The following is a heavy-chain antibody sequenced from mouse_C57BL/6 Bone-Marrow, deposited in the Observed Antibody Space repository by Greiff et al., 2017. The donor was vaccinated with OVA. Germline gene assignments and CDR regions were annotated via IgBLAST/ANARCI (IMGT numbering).Heavy chain of an antibody. CDR1: GFTFSSYA. D-gene: IGHD2-2*01. CDR2: ISDGGSYT. CDR3: ARDGLGVYFDY. J-gene: IGHJ2*01. Sequence: EVNVVESGGGLVKPGGSLKLSCAASGFTFSSYAMSWVRQTPEKRLEWVATISDGGSYTYYPDNVKGRFTISRDNAKNNLYLQMSHLKSEDTAMYYCARDGLGVYFDYWGQGTTLTVSS. V-gene: IGHV5-4*01.